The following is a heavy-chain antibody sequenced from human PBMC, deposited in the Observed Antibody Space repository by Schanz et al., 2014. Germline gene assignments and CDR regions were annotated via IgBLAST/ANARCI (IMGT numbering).Heavy chain of an antibody. CDR3: ARYGFRKFGVVYGLAV. D-gene: IGHD3-3*01. CDR1: GFTFADYY. CDR2: VSSYDTTV. J-gene: IGHJ6*02. V-gene: IGHV3-11*01. Sequence: QVQLVESGGGLFKPGGSLRLSCAGSGFTFADYYMTWIRQAPGKGLEWISYVSSYDTTVSYADSVKGRFTISRDNAKNSVYLQMTSLRVEDTAVYYCARYGFRKFGVVYGLAVWGQGTTVTVS.